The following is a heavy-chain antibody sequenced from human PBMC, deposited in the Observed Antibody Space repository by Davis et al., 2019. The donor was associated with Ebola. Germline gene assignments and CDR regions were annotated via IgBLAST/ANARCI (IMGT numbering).Heavy chain of an antibody. J-gene: IGHJ6*03. V-gene: IGHV4-38-2*02. CDR2: MSHGGST. Sequence: SETLSPTCSVSGSSINSNYYWGWIRQPPGKGLEWIGTMSHGGSTYYSPSLKSRVTISVDTSKNQFSLKLDSVTAADTAVYYCARANHANIYYYYMDVWGKGTTVTVSS. CDR3: ARANHANIYYYYMDV. D-gene: IGHD1-14*01. CDR1: GSSINSNYY.